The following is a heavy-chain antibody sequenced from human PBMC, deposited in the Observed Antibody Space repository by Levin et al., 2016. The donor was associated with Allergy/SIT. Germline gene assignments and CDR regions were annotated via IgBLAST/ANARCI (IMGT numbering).Heavy chain of an antibody. CDR2: IYPGDSDT. V-gene: IGHV5-51*01. J-gene: IGHJ6*03. Sequence: VRQMPGKGLEWMGIIYPGDSDTRYSPSFQGQVTISADKSISTAYLQWSSLKASDTAMYYCARYYCGGDCYATYYMDVWGKGTTVTVSS. CDR3: ARYYCGGDCYATYYMDV. D-gene: IGHD2-21*01.